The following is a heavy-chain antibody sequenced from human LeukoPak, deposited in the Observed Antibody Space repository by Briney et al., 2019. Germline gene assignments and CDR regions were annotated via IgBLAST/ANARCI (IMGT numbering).Heavy chain of an antibody. Sequence: PSETLSLTCTVSGGSISSYYWSWIRQPPGKGLEWIGYIHYSGSTNYNPSLKSRVTMSVDTSKNQFSLKLSSVTAADTAVYYCAAAYMVRGVIVWGQGTLVTVSS. CDR1: GGSISSYY. D-gene: IGHD3-10*01. V-gene: IGHV4-59*01. CDR2: IHYSGST. J-gene: IGHJ4*02. CDR3: AAAYMVRGVIV.